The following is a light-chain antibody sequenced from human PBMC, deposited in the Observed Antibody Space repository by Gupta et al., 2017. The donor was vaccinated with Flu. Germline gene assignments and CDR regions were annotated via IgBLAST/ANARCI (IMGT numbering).Light chain of an antibody. CDR2: LVS. CDR1: QGLVYSDGNTY. V-gene: IGKV2-30*01. J-gene: IGKJ1*01. CDR3: IGGAHWGWT. Sequence: VTLGQPASISCRSSQGLVYSDGNTYLHWFQQSPCQSPRRLIHLVSYRDSGVPDTFRGSGSGTYFTLKISRVEADDVGVYYCIGGAHWGWTFGQETKVEI.